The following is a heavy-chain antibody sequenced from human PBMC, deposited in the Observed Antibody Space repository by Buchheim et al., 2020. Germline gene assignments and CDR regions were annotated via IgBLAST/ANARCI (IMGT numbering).Heavy chain of an antibody. CDR1: GFTFSIYA. V-gene: IGHV3-23*01. D-gene: IGHD2-2*01. Sequence: EVQLLESGGDLVQPGGSLRLSCAASGFTFSIYAMSWVRQAPGKGLEWVSAISGSGGSTFYADSVKGRFTISRDNSKNKLYLQMNSLRAEDTAVYHCANAMWISRDGSDTWGQGT. J-gene: IGHJ3*02. CDR2: ISGSGGST. CDR3: ANAMWISRDGSDT.